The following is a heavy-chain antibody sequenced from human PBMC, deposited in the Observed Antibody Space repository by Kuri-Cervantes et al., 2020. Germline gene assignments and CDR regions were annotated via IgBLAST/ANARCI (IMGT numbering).Heavy chain of an antibody. CDR3: ARDWVTMVRGVRGYYGMDV. CDR1: GYTFTSYD. V-gene: IGHV1-8*01. J-gene: IGHJ6*02. D-gene: IGHD3-10*01. Sequence: ASVKVSCKASGYTFTSYDINWVRQATGQGLEWMGWMNPNSGNTGYAQKFQGRVTMTRDTSTSTVYMELSSLRSEDMAVYYCARDWVTMVRGVRGYYGMDVWGQGTTVTVSS. CDR2: MNPNSGNT.